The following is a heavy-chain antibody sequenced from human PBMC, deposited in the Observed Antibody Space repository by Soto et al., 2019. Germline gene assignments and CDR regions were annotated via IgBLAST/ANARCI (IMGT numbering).Heavy chain of an antibody. CDR1: GFSFIKYA. Sequence: PGGSLRLSCAASGFSFIKYAMSWVRQAPGKGLEWVSGLSGGGGSTSSADSVKGRFAISRDNSRNTLYLQMNSLRDGDTAIYYCARGFSAGKGSPPDYWGQGTLVTVSS. CDR3: ARGFSAGKGSPPDY. V-gene: IGHV3-23*01. CDR2: LSGGGGST. J-gene: IGHJ4*02. D-gene: IGHD3-10*01.